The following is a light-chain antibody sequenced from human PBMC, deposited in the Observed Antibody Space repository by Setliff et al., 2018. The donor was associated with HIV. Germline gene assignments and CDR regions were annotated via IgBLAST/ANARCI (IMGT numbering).Light chain of an antibody. V-gene: IGLV2-14*01. CDR1: SSDVGGYNY. CDR3: SSYTIRNTLL. Sequence: QSVLTQPASVSGSPGQSITISCTGTSSDVGGYNYVSWHQQHPGKAPKLMIYEVTNRPSGISNRFSGSKSGNTASLTISGLQAEDEADYYCSSYTIRNTLLFGTGTKVTVL. J-gene: IGLJ1*01. CDR2: EVT.